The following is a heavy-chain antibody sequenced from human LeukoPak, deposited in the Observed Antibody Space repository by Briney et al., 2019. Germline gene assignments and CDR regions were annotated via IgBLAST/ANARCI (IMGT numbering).Heavy chain of an antibody. CDR2: ISAYNGNT. CDR3: ARFEGGSGYYYYYGMDV. CDR1: GYTFTGYY. Sequence: ASVKVSCKASGYTFTGYYMHWVRQAPGQGLEWMGWISAYNGNTNYAQKLQGRVTMTTDTSTSTAYMELRSLRSDDTAVYYCARFEGGSGYYYYYGMDVWGQGTTVTVSS. D-gene: IGHD2-15*01. J-gene: IGHJ6*02. V-gene: IGHV1-18*04.